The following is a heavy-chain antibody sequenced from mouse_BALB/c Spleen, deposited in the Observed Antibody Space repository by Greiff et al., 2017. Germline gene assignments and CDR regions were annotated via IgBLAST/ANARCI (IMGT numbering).Heavy chain of an antibody. CDR3: VRRGDYGNFPMDY. V-gene: IGHV10-1*02. D-gene: IGHD2-1*01. CDR1: GFTFNTYA. Sequence: EVQVVESGGDLVKPGGSLKLSCAASGFTFNTYAMNWVRQAPGKGLEWVARIRSKSNNYATYYADSVKDRFTISRDDSQSMLYLQMNNLKTEDTAMYYCVRRGDYGNFPMDYWGQGTSVTVSS. J-gene: IGHJ4*01. CDR2: IRSKSNNYAT.